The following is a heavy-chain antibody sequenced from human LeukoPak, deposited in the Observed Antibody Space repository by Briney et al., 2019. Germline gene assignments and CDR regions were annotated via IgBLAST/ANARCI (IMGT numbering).Heavy chain of an antibody. CDR2: IIGSGGNT. CDR1: GFTFSSHG. J-gene: IGHJ4*02. D-gene: IGHD5-24*01. CDR3: AKAVGDPPYYFDY. V-gene: IGHV3-23*01. Sequence: PGGSLRLSCAASGFTFSSHGMHWVRQAPGKGLEWVSAIIGSGGNTSYADSVKGRFTISRDNSKSPLYLQMNSLRAEDTAVYYCAKAVGDPPYYFDYWGQGTLVTVSS.